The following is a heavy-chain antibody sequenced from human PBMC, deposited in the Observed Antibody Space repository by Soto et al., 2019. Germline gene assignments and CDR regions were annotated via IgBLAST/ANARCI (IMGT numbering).Heavy chain of an antibody. V-gene: IGHV3-23*01. CDR2: ISGSGGST. J-gene: IGHJ4*02. CDR3: AKGSSAPGARSLAH. D-gene: IGHD1-26*01. Sequence: GXSLRLSCAASGFTFSSYAISWVRQAPGKGLEWVSAISGSGGSTYYADSVKGRFTISRDNSKNTLYLQMNSLRAEDTAVYYCAKGSSAPGARSLAHWGQGTLVTVSS. CDR1: GFTFSSYA.